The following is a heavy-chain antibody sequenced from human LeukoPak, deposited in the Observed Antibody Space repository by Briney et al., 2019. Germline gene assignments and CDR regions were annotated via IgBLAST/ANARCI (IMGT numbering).Heavy chain of an antibody. CDR3: ASSSYNYYDSSGYCDY. V-gene: IGHV1-69*05. D-gene: IGHD3-22*01. CDR1: GGTFSSYA. CDR2: IIPIFGTA. J-gene: IGHJ4*02. Sequence: SVKVSCKASGGTFSSYAISWVRQAPGQGLEWMGGIIPIFGTANYAQKFQGRVTITTDESTSTAYMELSSLRSEDTAVYYCASSSYNYYDSSGYCDYWRQGTLVTVSS.